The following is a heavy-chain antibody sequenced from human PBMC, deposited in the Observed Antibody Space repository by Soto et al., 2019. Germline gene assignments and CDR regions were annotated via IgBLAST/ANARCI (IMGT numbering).Heavy chain of an antibody. CDR1: GYAFSSNY. V-gene: IGHV1-46*01. CDR2: INPSNGRT. J-gene: IGHJ4*02. Sequence: QVQLVQSGAEVKKPGASVKVSCKASGYAFSSNYIHWVRQASGQGLEWMGVINPSNGRTTYAQNFQDRVTMTRDTSTSTVYLELRGLSSDDTAVYYCARRGVDYWGQGPPVTVSS. CDR3: ARRGVDY.